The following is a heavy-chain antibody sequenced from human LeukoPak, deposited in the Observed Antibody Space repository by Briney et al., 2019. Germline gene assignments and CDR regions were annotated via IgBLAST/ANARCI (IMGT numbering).Heavy chain of an antibody. CDR1: GYTFTGYY. J-gene: IGHJ3*02. CDR2: INPNSGGT. Sequence: ASVKVSCKASGYTFTGYYMHWVRQAPGQGLEWMGWINPNSGGTNYAQKFQGRVTMTRDTSISTAYMELSRLRSDDTAVYYCAIPYYFGSGSPEGAFDIWGQGTMVTVSS. CDR3: AIPYYFGSGSPEGAFDI. D-gene: IGHD3-10*01. V-gene: IGHV1-2*02.